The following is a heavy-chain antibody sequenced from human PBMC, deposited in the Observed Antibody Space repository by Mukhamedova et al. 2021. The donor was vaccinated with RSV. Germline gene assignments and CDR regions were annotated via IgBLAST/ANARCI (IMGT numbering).Heavy chain of an antibody. J-gene: IGHJ4*02. V-gene: IGHV3-73*01. CDR3: TRHKASQWLAPWEDY. D-gene: IGHD6-19*01. Sequence: GKGRFTISRDDSKNTAYLQMNSLKTEDTAMYYCTRHKASQWLAPWEDYWGRGTLVTVSS.